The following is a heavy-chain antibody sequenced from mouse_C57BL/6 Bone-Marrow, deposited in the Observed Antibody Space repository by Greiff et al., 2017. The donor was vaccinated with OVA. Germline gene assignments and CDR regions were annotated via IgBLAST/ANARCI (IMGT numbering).Heavy chain of an antibody. CDR3: ARWGELYDGYHWFAY. J-gene: IGHJ3*01. CDR2: IDPNSGGT. CDR1: GYTFTSYW. Sequence: QVQLQQPGAELVKPGASVKLSCKASGYTFTSYWMHWVKQRPGRGLEWIGRIDPNSGGTKYNEKFKSKATLTVDKPSSPAYMQLSSLTSEDSAVYYCARWGELYDGYHWFAYWGQGTRVTVSA. V-gene: IGHV1-72*01. D-gene: IGHD2-3*01.